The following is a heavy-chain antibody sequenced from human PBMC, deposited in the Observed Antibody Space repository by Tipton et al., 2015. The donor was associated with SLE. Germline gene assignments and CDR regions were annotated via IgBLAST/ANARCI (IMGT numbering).Heavy chain of an antibody. CDR2: INHSGST. CDR3: AREGVEQWLAFAGEVAYSYYMDV. CDR1: GGSFSGYY. Sequence: LRLSCAVYGGSFSGYYWSWIRQPPGKGLEWIGEINHSGSTNYNPSLKSRVTISVDASKNQFSLKLSSVTAADTAVYYCAREGVEQWLAFAGEVAYSYYMDVWDKGTTATVSS. D-gene: IGHD6-19*01. V-gene: IGHV4-34*01. J-gene: IGHJ6*03.